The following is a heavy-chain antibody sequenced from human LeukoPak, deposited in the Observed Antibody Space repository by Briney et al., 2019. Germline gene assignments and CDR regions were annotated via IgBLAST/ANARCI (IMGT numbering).Heavy chain of an antibody. V-gene: IGHV1-2*02. Sequence: ASVKVSCKASGYTFTGYYMHWVRQAPGQGLEWMGWVNPNSGDTGYAQNFQGRVTMTRDTSISTAYMELSSLRSEDTAVYYCARTPRNGYIEGYWGQGTLVTVSS. J-gene: IGHJ4*02. CDR1: GYTFTGYY. CDR3: ARTPRNGYIEGY. CDR2: VNPNSGDT. D-gene: IGHD5-24*01.